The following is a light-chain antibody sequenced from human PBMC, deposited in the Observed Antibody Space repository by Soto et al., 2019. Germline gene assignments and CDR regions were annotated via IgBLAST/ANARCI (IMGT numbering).Light chain of an antibody. CDR3: QQHNSAPWA. V-gene: IGKV1-27*01. J-gene: IGKJ1*01. CDR1: EVINSY. Sequence: DIEMTQSPSSLSASVGDRVTITCRASEVINSYLAWYQQKPGKVPKLLIYTASTLQSGGPSRFSGSVSGTDFTLTISTLPPEDVATYYCQQHNSAPWAFGQGTKVEIK. CDR2: TAS.